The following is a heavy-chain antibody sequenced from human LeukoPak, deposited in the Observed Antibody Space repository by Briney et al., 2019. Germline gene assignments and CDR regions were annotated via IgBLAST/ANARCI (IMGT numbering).Heavy chain of an antibody. D-gene: IGHD4-17*01. CDR2: INHSGST. J-gene: IGHJ5*02. V-gene: IGHV4-34*01. CDR3: ATKIGAVTTAADWFDP. Sequence: SETLSLTCAVYGGSFSGYYWSWIRQPPGKGLEWIGEINHSGSTNYNPSLKSRVTISVDTSKNQFSLKLSSVTAADTAVYYCATKIGAVTTAADWFDPWGQGTLVTVSS. CDR1: GGSFSGYY.